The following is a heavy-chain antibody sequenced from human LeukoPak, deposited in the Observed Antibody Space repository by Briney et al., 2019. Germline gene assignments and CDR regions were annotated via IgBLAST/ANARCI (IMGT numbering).Heavy chain of an antibody. CDR2: IRYDGSNK. CDR1: GFTFSSYG. D-gene: IGHD1-7*01. V-gene: IGHV3-30*02. J-gene: IGHJ3*02. CDR3: AKDKGLELHHDAFDI. Sequence: GGSLRLSCAASGFTFSSYGMHWVRQAPGKGLEWVAFIRYDGSNKYYADSVKGRFTISRDNSKNTLYLQMNSLRAEDTAVYYCAKDKGLELHHDAFDIWGQGTMVTVSS.